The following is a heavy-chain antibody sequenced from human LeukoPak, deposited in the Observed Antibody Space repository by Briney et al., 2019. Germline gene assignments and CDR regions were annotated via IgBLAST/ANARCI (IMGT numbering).Heavy chain of an antibody. Sequence: GESLKISCKGSGYSFTRHWIGWVRQMPGKGLEWMGIIYPGDSDTRYSPSFQGQVTISADKSISTAYLQWSSLKASDTAMYFCARRKDYDILTGPSQYYFDYWGQGTLVTVPS. CDR1: GYSFTRHW. J-gene: IGHJ4*02. CDR2: IYPGDSDT. D-gene: IGHD3-9*01. CDR3: ARRKDYDILTGPSQYYFDY. V-gene: IGHV5-51*01.